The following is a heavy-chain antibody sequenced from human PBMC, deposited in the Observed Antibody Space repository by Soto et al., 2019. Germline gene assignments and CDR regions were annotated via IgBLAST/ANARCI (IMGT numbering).Heavy chain of an antibody. J-gene: IGHJ6*02. D-gene: IGHD6-19*01. Sequence: GGSLRLSCAASGFTFSNYAMIWVRQAPGKGLEWVSALGGSGDRTYYTDSVKGRFAISRDNPKKSLYLQMNSLSAEDTAMYYCARSRRGAYSSGWYSLSGYYNYGIAVWGQGTKVTVSS. CDR1: GFTFSNYA. CDR2: LGGSGDRT. CDR3: ARSRRGAYSSGWYSLSGYYNYGIAV. V-gene: IGHV3-23*01.